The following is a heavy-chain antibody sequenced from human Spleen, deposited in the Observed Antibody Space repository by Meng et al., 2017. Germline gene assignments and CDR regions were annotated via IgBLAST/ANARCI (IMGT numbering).Heavy chain of an antibody. D-gene: IGHD4-17*01. Sequence: GGSLRLSCAASGFSVSHNYMSWVRQAPGKGLEWVSSISSSSNFIYYADSVKGRFTISRDNAKNSLYLQMNSLRAEDTAVYYCARDLGFRDGEYYFDYWGQGTLVTVSS. V-gene: IGHV3-21*01. CDR3: ARDLGFRDGEYYFDY. J-gene: IGHJ4*02. CDR2: ISSSSNFI. CDR1: GFSVSHNY.